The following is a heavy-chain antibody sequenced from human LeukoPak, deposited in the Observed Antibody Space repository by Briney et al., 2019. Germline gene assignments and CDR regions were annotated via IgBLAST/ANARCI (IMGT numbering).Heavy chain of an antibody. Sequence: KSSETLSLTCTVSGGSISSSSYYWGWIRQPPGKGLEWIGSIYYSGSTYYNPSLKSRVTISVDTSKNQFSLKLSSVTAADTAVYYCASLIAAAVYFDYWGQGTLVTVSS. CDR1: GGSISSSSYY. D-gene: IGHD6-13*01. J-gene: IGHJ4*02. CDR2: IYYSGST. V-gene: IGHV4-39*01. CDR3: ASLIAAAVYFDY.